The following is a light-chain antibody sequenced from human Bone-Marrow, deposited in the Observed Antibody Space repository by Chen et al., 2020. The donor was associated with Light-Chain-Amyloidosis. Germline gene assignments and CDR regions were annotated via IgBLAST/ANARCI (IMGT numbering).Light chain of an antibody. J-gene: IGLJ2*01. Sequence: LTQPRSVSGSPGQSITISCTGTSGDVGGYYFVSWYQQKPGQAPVLVIHRDTERPSGISERFSGSSSGTTATLTISGVQAEDEADYHCQSADSSGTYEVIFGGGTKLTVL. CDR2: RDT. CDR3: QSADSSGTYEVI. CDR1: VGGYYF. V-gene: IGLV3-25*03.